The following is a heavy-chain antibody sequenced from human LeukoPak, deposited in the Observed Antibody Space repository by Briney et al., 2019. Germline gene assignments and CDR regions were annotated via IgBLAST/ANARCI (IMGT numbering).Heavy chain of an antibody. CDR2: IYYSGST. D-gene: IGHD6-6*01. CDR3: AREDSSSPGIDY. J-gene: IGHJ4*02. Sequence: SSQTLSLTCTVSGGSISSGGYYWSWIRQHPGKGLEWIGYIYYSGSTYYNPSLKSRVTISVDTSKNQFSLKLSSVTAADTAVYYCAREDSSSPGIDYWGRGTLVTVSS. CDR1: GGSISSGGYY. V-gene: IGHV4-31*03.